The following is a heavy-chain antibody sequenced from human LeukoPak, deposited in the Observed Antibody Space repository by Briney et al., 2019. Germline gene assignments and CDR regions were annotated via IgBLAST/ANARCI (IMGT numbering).Heavy chain of an antibody. CDR2: ISSDGSNK. Sequence: PGRSLRLCCAASGFTFSNYGMHWVHQAPSKGLEWVAVISSDGSNKYYADSVKGLFTISRDNSKSTLFLHMHSLRAQATAVYYCAKDGLWFGDLTYFVYCGQATHVTVSS. V-gene: IGHV3-30*18. J-gene: IGHJ4*02. CDR3: AKDGLWFGDLTYFVY. D-gene: IGHD3-10*01. CDR1: GFTFSNYG.